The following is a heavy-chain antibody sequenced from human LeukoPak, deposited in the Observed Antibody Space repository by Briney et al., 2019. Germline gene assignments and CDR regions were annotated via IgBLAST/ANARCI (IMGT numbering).Heavy chain of an antibody. CDR3: ARDRPTYCSSTSCYRDYYYYYMDV. J-gene: IGHJ6*03. Sequence: PSETLSLTCTVSAGSISSSSYYWGWIRQPPGKGLEWIGSIYYSGSTYYNPSLKSRVTISVDTSKNQFSLKLRSVTAADTAVYYCARDRPTYCSSTSCYRDYYYYYMDVWGKGTTVTISS. CDR2: IYYSGST. V-gene: IGHV4-39*07. D-gene: IGHD2-2*01. CDR1: AGSISSSSYY.